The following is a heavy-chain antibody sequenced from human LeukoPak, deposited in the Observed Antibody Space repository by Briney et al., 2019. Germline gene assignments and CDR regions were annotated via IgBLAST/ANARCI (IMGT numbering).Heavy chain of an antibody. CDR3: ARVSYDRGYYYYYYMDA. CDR1: GGSFSGYY. Sequence: SETLSLTCAVYGGSFSGYYWSWIRQPPGKGLEWIGEINHSGSTNYNPSLKSRVTISVDTSKNQFSLKLSSVTAADTAVYYCARVSYDRGYYYYYYMDAWGKGTTVTVSS. J-gene: IGHJ6*03. CDR2: INHSGST. V-gene: IGHV4-34*01. D-gene: IGHD3-22*01.